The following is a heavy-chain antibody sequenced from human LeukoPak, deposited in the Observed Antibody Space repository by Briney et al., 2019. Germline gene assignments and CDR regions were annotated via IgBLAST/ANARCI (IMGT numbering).Heavy chain of an antibody. CDR3: ARDHNYAFDN. CDR2: IGISSGNT. Sequence: GGSLRFSCAASGFPFSEYSMNWVRQAPGKGLEWISYIGISSGNTKYADSVKGRFTISGDNAKNSLYLQMNSLRVEDTAVYYCARDHNYAFDNWGQGTLVTVSS. D-gene: IGHD1-1*01. J-gene: IGHJ4*02. V-gene: IGHV3-11*06. CDR1: GFPFSEYS.